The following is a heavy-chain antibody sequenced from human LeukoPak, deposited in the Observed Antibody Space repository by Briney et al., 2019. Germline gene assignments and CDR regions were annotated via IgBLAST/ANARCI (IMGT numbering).Heavy chain of an antibody. D-gene: IGHD3-22*01. J-gene: IGHJ4*02. CDR2: MYNSGST. Sequence: PSETLSLTCTVSGGSISSYYWSWIRQPPGKGLEWIGYMYNSGSTNYNPSLKSRVTISVDTSKNQFSLKLSSVTAADTAVYYCAREFDYYDSSGYSQTDYWGQGTLVTVSS. CDR3: AREFDYYDSSGYSQTDY. CDR1: GGSISSYY. V-gene: IGHV4-4*08.